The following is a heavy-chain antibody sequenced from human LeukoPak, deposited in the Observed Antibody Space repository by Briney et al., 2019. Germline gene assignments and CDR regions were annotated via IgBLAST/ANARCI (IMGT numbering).Heavy chain of an antibody. CDR1: GFTFSSYA. V-gene: IGHV3-64*01. CDR3: ARRLGVFDY. J-gene: IGHJ4*02. D-gene: IGHD1-26*01. Sequence: GGSLRLSCAASGFTFSSYAMHWVRQAPGKGLEYVSAISSNGGSTYYANSVKGRFTISRDNAKNSLYLQMNSLRAEDTAVYYCARRLGVFDYWGQGTLVTVSS. CDR2: ISSNGGST.